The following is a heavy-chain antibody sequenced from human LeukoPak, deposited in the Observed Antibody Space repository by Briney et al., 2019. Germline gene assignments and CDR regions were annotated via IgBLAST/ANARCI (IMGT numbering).Heavy chain of an antibody. Sequence: GGSLRLSCAASGFTVSSNYMNWVRQAPGKGLEWVSVIYSGGTTCYADSVKGRFTISRDNSENTLYLQMNTLRAEDTAVYYCARAGGSIKPFDYWGQGTLVTVSS. CDR1: GFTVSSNY. CDR2: IYSGGTT. D-gene: IGHD2-2*01. J-gene: IGHJ4*02. CDR3: ARAGGSIKPFDY. V-gene: IGHV3-53*01.